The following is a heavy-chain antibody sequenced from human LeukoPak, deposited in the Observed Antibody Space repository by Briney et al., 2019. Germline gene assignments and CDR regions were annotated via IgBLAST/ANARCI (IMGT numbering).Heavy chain of an antibody. CDR2: INQSGST. CDR3: AREGFRGSGSWAFDY. V-gene: IGHV4-34*01. CDR1: GGSFSGYY. Sequence: PSETLSLTCAVYGGSFSGYYWSWIRQPPGKGLEWIGEINQSGSTNYNPSLKSRVTISVDTSKNQFSLKLSSVTAADTAVYYCAREGFRGSGSWAFDYWGQGTLVTVSS. D-gene: IGHD3-10*01. J-gene: IGHJ4*02.